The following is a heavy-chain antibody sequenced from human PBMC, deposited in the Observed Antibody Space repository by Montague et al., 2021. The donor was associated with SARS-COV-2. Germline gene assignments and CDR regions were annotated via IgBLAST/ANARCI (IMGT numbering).Heavy chain of an antibody. CDR1: GGSFSGYY. CDR3: ARGSWHIVVVTAIRDGYYGMDV. CDR2: INHSGST. Sequence: SETLSLTCAVYGGSFSGYYWSWIRQPPGKGLEWIGEINHSGSTNXNPSLKSRVTISVDTSKNQFSLKLGSVTAADTAVYYCARGSWHIVVVTAIRDGYYGMDVWGQGTTVTVSS. D-gene: IGHD2-21*02. J-gene: IGHJ6*02. V-gene: IGHV4-34*01.